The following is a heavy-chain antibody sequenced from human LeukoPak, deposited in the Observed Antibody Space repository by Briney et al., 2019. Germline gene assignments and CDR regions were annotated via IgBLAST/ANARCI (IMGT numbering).Heavy chain of an antibody. CDR2: ISSGGSTI. CDR1: GFTFSDYY. Sequence: PGGSLRLSCAVSGFTFSDYYMSWIRQAPGKGLEWVSYISSGGSTISHADSVKGRFTISRDNAENSLYLQMNSLRAEDTAVYYCAKDTYSTSLTGFDHWGQGTLVTVSS. CDR3: AKDTYSTSLTGFDH. J-gene: IGHJ4*02. V-gene: IGHV3-11*01. D-gene: IGHD6-6*01.